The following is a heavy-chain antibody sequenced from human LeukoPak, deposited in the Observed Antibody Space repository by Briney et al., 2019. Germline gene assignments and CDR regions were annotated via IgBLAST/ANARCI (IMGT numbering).Heavy chain of an antibody. CDR1: GFTFSSYS. D-gene: IGHD3-22*01. J-gene: IGHJ4*02. CDR3: ASGGISYDSSGYYFPLDY. Sequence: GGSLRLSCAASGFTFSSYSMNWVRQAPGKGLEWVSVIYSGGSTYYADSVKGRFTISRDNSKNTLYLQMNSLRAEDTAVYYCASGGISYDSSGYYFPLDYWGQGTLVTVSS. V-gene: IGHV3-53*01. CDR2: IYSGGST.